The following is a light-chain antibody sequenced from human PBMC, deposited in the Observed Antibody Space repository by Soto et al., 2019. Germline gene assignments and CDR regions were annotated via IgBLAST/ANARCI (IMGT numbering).Light chain of an antibody. CDR2: EVS. CDR3: CSYTTSSALQV. Sequence: QSALTQPASVSGSPGQSITISCTGSSSDVGGHNYVSWYQQYPGKAPKLMIYEVSKRPSGISDRFSASKSGNTASLTISGLQAEDEADYYCCSYTTSSALQVFGTGTKLTVL. CDR1: SSDVGGHNY. V-gene: IGLV2-14*01. J-gene: IGLJ1*01.